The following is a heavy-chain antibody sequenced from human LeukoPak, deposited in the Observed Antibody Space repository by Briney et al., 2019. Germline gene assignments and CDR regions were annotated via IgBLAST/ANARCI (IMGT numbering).Heavy chain of an antibody. CDR2: IRYDGSEE. J-gene: IGHJ4*02. CDR1: GITFRSDG. Sequence: GGALRPSSAAAGITFRSDGMPWGRQAPGQGVKRVAFIRYDGSEEYYADSVKGRFTISRDNSKKTLYLQMNSLRAEDTAVYYCAKGYTYTFDYFDSWGQGTLVTVSS. CDR3: AKGYTYTFDYFDS. V-gene: IGHV3-30*02. D-gene: IGHD5-18*01.